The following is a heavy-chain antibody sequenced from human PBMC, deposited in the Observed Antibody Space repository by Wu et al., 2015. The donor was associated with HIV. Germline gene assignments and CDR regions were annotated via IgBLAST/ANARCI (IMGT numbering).Heavy chain of an antibody. J-gene: IGHJ6*03. CDR3: VRDTRLSGTKSFYYQMDV. Sequence: QVQLVQSGAEVKKPGASVKVSCKASGYTFTNFGISWVRQAPGQGLEWMGWINTYKSNTNYEQKFQGRVTMTIDTSTGTASMELRGLTSDDTAVYYCVRDTRLSGTKSFYYQMDVWGKGTTVIVSS. D-gene: IGHD3-10*01. CDR1: GYTFTNFG. CDR2: INTYKSNT. V-gene: IGHV1-18*01.